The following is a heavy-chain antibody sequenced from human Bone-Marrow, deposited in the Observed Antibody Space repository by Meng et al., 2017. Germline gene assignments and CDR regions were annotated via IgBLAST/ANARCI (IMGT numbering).Heavy chain of an antibody. CDR2: IYSGGST. Sequence: EVQLVESGGGLVPPGGSLRLSCAASGFTVTSYYMSWVRQAPGKGLEWVSVIYSGGSTYYADSVKGRFTISRDNSKSTLYLQMNSLRAEDTAVYYCARDSRLRWFDYWGQGTLVTVSS. J-gene: IGHJ4*02. CDR1: GFTVTSYY. D-gene: IGHD4-23*01. V-gene: IGHV3-66*01. CDR3: ARDSRLRWFDY.